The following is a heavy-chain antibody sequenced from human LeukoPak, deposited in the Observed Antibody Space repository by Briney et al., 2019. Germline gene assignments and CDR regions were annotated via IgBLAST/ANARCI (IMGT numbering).Heavy chain of an antibody. Sequence: GGSLRLSCAASGFTFYDYTMHWVRQAPGKGLEWVSLISWDGGSTYYADSVKGRFTISRDNSKNSLYLQMNSLRTEDTALYYCAKDITYCGGDCYSGYYYGMDVWGQGTTVTVSS. CDR2: ISWDGGST. D-gene: IGHD2-21*02. J-gene: IGHJ6*02. V-gene: IGHV3-43*01. CDR3: AKDITYCGGDCYSGYYYGMDV. CDR1: GFTFYDYT.